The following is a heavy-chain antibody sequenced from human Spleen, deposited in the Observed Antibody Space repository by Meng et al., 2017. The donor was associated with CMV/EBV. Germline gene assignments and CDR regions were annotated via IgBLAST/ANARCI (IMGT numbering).Heavy chain of an antibody. V-gene: IGHV2-5*01. CDR2: IYWNDDK. J-gene: IGHJ4*02. CDR3: AHSIKGYFDY. Sequence: QITLNESGPTLVKPTLTPTFSGFSLSTSGVGVGWIRQPPGKALELLGLIYWNDDKRYSPSLKSRLTITKDTSKNQVVLTMTNMDPVDTATYYCAHSIKGYFDYWGQGTLVTVSS. D-gene: IGHD3-10*01. CDR1: GFSLSTSGVG.